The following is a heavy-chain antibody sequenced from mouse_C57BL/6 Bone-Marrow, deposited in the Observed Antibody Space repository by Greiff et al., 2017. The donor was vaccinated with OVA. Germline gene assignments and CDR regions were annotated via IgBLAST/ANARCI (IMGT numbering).Heavy chain of an antibody. CDR3: ASAYYEEKSYAMDY. V-gene: IGHV1-67*01. CDR2: IITYYGDA. Sequence: QVQLQQSGPELVRPGVSVKISCKGSGYTFTDYAMHWVKQSPAKSLEWLGVIITYYGDASYNQKFKDKATMTVDKSSSKAHMELARHTSEDAAVSYCASAYYEEKSYAMDYWGQGTSVTVSS. CDR1: GYTFTDYA. J-gene: IGHJ4*01. D-gene: IGHD1-1*01.